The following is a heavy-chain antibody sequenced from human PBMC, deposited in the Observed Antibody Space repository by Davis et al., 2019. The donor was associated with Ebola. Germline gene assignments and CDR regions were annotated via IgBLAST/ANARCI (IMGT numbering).Heavy chain of an antibody. CDR3: ATLPGYY. D-gene: IGHD1-26*01. CDR2: ISYDGSNK. J-gene: IGHJ4*02. V-gene: IGHV3-30-3*01. CDR1: GFTFSTYD. Sequence: GESLKISCAASGFTFSTYDMHWVRQAPGKGLEWVAVISYDGSNKYYADSVKGRFTISRDSSKNTVYLQMNNLRVEDTAVYYCATLPGYYWGQGTLVTVSS.